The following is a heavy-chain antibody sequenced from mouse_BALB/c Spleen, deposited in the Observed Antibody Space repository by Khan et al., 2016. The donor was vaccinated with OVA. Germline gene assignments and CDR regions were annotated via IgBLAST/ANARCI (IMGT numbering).Heavy chain of an antibody. CDR3: ARRNDFGDTFAY. D-gene: IGHD2-13*01. J-gene: IGHJ3*01. CDR1: GYIFTDSY. V-gene: IGHV1-77*01. Sequence: QVQLQQSGAELVRPGASVTVSCKASGYIFTDSYINWLKQRTAQGLEWIGEISPGSDDTYYNEKFKGKATLTADTSSSTAYLQLSSLTSEDSAVYWCARRNDFGDTFAYWGQGTLVTVSA. CDR2: ISPGSDDT.